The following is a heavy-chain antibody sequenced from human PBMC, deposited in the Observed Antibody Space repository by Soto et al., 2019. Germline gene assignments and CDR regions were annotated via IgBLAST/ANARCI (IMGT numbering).Heavy chain of an antibody. CDR1: GYSFSDYF. D-gene: IGHD6-13*01. CDR2: INPKTAAT. V-gene: IGHV1-2*02. CDR3: ARSGIAAGPRWFDP. J-gene: IGHJ5*02. Sequence: ASVKVSCKPSGYSFSDYFIQWVRQAPGQGLEWVAWINPKTAATNYAKKFQGRVSLTWDTSSTTAYMELSSLRSEDTAVYYCARSGIAAGPRWFDPWGQGTLVTVSS.